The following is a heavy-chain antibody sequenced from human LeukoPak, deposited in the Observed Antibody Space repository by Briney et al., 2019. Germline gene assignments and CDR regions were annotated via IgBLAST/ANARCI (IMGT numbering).Heavy chain of an antibody. J-gene: IGHJ4*02. CDR2: IYPRDGST. CDR1: GYTVTSNY. Sequence: ASVKVSCKASGYTVTSNYIHWVRQAPGQGLEWMGMIYPRDGSTSYAQKFQGRVTVTRDTSTSTVHMELSGLRSEDTAVYYCARDQEGFDYWGQGTLVTVSS. CDR3: ARDQEGFDY. V-gene: IGHV1-46*01.